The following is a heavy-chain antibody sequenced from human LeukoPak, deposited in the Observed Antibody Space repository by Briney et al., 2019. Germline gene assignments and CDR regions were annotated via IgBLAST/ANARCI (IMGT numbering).Heavy chain of an antibody. V-gene: IGHV5-51*01. D-gene: IGHD4-17*01. CDR3: ARRVYGDRPYWYFDL. J-gene: IGHJ2*01. Sequence: GESLKISCKGSGYSFTSYRIGWVRQLPGKGLEWMGIIYPGDSDTRYSPSFQGQVTISADKSISTAYLQWSSLKASDTAMYYCARRVYGDRPYWYFDLWGRGTLVTVSS. CDR1: GYSFTSYR. CDR2: IYPGDSDT.